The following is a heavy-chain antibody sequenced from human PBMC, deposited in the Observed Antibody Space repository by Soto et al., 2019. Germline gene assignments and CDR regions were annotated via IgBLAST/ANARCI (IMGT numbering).Heavy chain of an antibody. Sequence: SETLSLTCSVSGGSINSSSYFWGWVRQPPGKGLEWIGSIYYSGSTYYNPSLRSRVTISVDTSKNQFSLKLSPVTAADTAVFYCARHYSSGSRNWFDPWGQGTLVTVSS. CDR2: IYYSGST. CDR3: ARHYSSGSRNWFDP. J-gene: IGHJ5*02. D-gene: IGHD6-19*01. V-gene: IGHV4-39*01. CDR1: GGSINSSSYF.